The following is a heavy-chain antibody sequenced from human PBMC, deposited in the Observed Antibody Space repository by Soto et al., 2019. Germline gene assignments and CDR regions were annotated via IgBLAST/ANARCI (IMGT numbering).Heavy chain of an antibody. D-gene: IGHD5-12*01. J-gene: IGHJ4*02. V-gene: IGHV3-49*05. CDR3: ARGIWEMATIRPENY. Sequence: NPGGSLRLSCTGSGFTFGDYAMSWFRQAPGKGLEWVGFIRSKPYGVTAEYAASVKGRFTISRDDSKSIAYLQMNSLTTEDTAVYYCARGIWEMATIRPENYWGQGTLVTVSS. CDR1: GFTFGDYA. CDR2: IRSKPYGVTA.